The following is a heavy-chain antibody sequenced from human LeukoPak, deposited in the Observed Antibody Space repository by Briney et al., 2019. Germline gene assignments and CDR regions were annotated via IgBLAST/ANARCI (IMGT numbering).Heavy chain of an antibody. Sequence: GGSLRLSCAASGFTFSDYWMNWVRQAPGKGLEWVANIKQDGSEKYYVDSVKGRFTISRDNAKNSLYLQMNSLRAEDTAVYYCARGQYDTDYWGQGTLVTVSS. D-gene: IGHD3-22*01. CDR1: GFTFSDYW. CDR3: ARGQYDTDY. V-gene: IGHV3-7*01. CDR2: IKQDGSEK. J-gene: IGHJ4*02.